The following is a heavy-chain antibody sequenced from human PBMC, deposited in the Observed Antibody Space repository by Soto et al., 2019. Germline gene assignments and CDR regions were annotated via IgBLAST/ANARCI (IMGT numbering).Heavy chain of an antibody. CDR1: GYTFTSYG. CDR3: AKEKISTSCCNWFDP. Sequence: ASVKVSCKASGYTFTSYGISWVRQAPGQGLEWMGWISAYNGNTSYAQKLQGRVTMTTDTSTSTAYMELRSLRSDDTAVYYCAKEKISTSCCNWFDPWGQGTLVPSPQ. V-gene: IGHV1-18*01. D-gene: IGHD2-2*01. CDR2: ISAYNGNT. J-gene: IGHJ5*02.